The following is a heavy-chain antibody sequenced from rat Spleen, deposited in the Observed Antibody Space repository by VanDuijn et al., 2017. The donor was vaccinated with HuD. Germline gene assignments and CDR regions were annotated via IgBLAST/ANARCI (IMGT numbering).Heavy chain of an antibody. Sequence: EVQLVESGGGLVQPGRSLKLSCAVSGFTFSDFAMAWVRQAPKKGLEWVATIPSGGSDTYYPDSVKGRFTISRDNAKSTLYLQMDSLRSEDTATYYCTKGDGTYYAYYFDYWGQGVMVTVSS. V-gene: IGHV5-7*01. CDR3: TKGDGTYYAYYFDY. CDR2: IPSGGSDT. D-gene: IGHD1-12*02. CDR1: GFTFSDFA. J-gene: IGHJ2*01.